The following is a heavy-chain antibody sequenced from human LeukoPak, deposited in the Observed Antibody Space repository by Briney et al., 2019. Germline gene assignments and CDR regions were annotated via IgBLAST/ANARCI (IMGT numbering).Heavy chain of an antibody. CDR3: ARTTVTTRTYYYGMDV. D-gene: IGHD4-17*01. J-gene: IGHJ6*02. Sequence: GASVKVSCKASGGTFSSYAISWVRQAPGQGLEWMGGIIPIFGTANYAQKFQGRVTMTRDTSISTAYMELSRLRSDDTAVYYCARTTVTTRTYYYGMDVWGQGTTVTVSS. CDR1: GGTFSSYA. V-gene: IGHV1-69*05. CDR2: IIPIFGTA.